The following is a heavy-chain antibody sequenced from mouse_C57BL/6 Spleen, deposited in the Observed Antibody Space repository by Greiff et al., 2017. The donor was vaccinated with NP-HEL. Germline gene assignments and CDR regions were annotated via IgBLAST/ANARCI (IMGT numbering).Heavy chain of an antibody. J-gene: IGHJ2*01. CDR3: ARRYSNFSFDY. Sequence: VQLQQPGAELVKPGASVKLSCKASGYTFTSYWMQWVKQRPGQGLEWIGEIDPSDSYTNYNQKFKGKATLTVDTSSSTAYMQLSSLTSEDSAVYYCARRYSNFSFDYWGQGTTLTVSS. D-gene: IGHD2-5*01. V-gene: IGHV1-50*01. CDR2: IDPSDSYT. CDR1: GYTFTSYW.